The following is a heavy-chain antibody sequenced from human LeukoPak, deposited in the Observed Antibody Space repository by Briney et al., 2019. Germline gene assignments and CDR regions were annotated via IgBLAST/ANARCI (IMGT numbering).Heavy chain of an antibody. Sequence: GGSLRLSCAASGFTVSSNYISWVRQAPGKGLEWVSVIYSGGSTYYADSVKGRFTISRDNSKNTLYLQMNSLRAEDTAVYYCARGNSRGPPYSSSWYPNWFDPWGQGTLVTVSS. D-gene: IGHD6-13*01. CDR2: IYSGGST. CDR3: ARGNSRGPPYSSSWYPNWFDP. CDR1: GFTVSSNY. J-gene: IGHJ5*02. V-gene: IGHV3-53*01.